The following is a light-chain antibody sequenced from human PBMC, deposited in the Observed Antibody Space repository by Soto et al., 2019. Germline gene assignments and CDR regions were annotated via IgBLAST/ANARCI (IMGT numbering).Light chain of an antibody. CDR3: QQCNNWPLYT. CDR2: GAS. J-gene: IGKJ2*01. Sequence: EIVMTQSPATLSVSPGERATLSCRASQSVSSNLAWYQQKPGQAPGLLIYGASIRATGIPARFSGSGSGTEFTLTISSLQSEDFAVYYCQQCNNWPLYTFGQGTKLEIK. CDR1: QSVSSN. V-gene: IGKV3-15*01.